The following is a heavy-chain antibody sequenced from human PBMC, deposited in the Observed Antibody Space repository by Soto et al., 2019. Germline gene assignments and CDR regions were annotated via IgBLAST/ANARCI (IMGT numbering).Heavy chain of an antibody. CDR1: GYTFTSYA. D-gene: IGHD2-2*01. CDR3: ARLYCSTTCSYMDV. V-gene: IGHV1-3*01. CDR2: ITGDNGNT. Sequence: QVQLVQSGAEVKKPGASVKVSCKASGYTFTSYAIHWVRQAPGQRLEWMGWITGDNGNTKYSQKFQGRVTITRDTSASIAYMELTRLRCVDTAVYYCARLYCSTTCSYMDVWVKGTTVSVSS. J-gene: IGHJ6*03.